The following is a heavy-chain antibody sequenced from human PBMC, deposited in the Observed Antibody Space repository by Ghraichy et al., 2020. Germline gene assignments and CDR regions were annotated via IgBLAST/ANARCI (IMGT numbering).Heavy chain of an antibody. CDR1: GGSFSGYY. V-gene: IGHV4-34*01. Sequence: SETLSLTCAVYGGSFSGYYWSWIRQPPGKGLEWIGEINHSGSTNYNPSLKSRVTISVDTSKNQFSLKLSSVTAADTAVYYCARTIGCSGGSCRRYFDLWGRGTLVTVSS. J-gene: IGHJ2*01. CDR3: ARTIGCSGGSCRRYFDL. CDR2: INHSGST. D-gene: IGHD2-15*01.